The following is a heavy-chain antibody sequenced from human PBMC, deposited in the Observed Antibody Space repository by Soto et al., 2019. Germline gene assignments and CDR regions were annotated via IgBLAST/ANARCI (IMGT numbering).Heavy chain of an antibody. CDR1: GYTFSTYG. V-gene: IGHV1-18*01. CDR2: ISAYNGDTET. J-gene: IGHJ4*02. D-gene: IGHD6-25*01. Sequence: ASVKVSCKASGYTFSTYGISWVRQAPGQGLEWMGWISAYNGDTETNYAQKFQGRVTMTTDTSTSAAYMELRNLRSDDTAVYYCAGEPAVMEAAGPDYWGQGTLVTVSS. CDR3: AGEPAVMEAAGPDY.